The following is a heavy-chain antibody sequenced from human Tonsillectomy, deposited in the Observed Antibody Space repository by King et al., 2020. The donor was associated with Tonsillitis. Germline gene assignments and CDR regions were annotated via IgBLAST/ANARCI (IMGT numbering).Heavy chain of an antibody. D-gene: IGHD2-21*02. J-gene: IGHJ3*02. CDR3: AMDESPANGDIYYDSFDI. Sequence: VQLVESGGGLVQPGGSLRLSCAASGFTFSRYWMTWVRQAPGKGLEGVANIKKDGSQNSYLDSVKGRFTISRDNAKNSLYLQMTSLRAEDTALYYCAMDESPANGDIYYDSFDIWGQGTMVTVSS. CDR2: IKKDGSQN. CDR1: GFTFSRYW. V-gene: IGHV3-7*04.